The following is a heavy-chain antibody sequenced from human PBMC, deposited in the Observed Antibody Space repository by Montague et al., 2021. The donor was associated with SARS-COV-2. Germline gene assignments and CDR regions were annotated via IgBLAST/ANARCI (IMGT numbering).Heavy chain of an antibody. V-gene: IGHV3-30-3*01. CDR3: ARDTAYYDILTGYFPRDPYYYYYYGMDV. Sequence: SLRLSCAASGFTFSSYAMHWVRQAPGKGLEWVAVISYDGSNKYCADSVKGRFTISRDNSKNTLYLQMNSLRAEDTAVYYCARDTAYYDILTGYFPRDPYYYYYYGMDVWGQGTTVTVSS. CDR1: GFTFSSYA. D-gene: IGHD3-9*01. CDR2: ISYDGSNK. J-gene: IGHJ6*02.